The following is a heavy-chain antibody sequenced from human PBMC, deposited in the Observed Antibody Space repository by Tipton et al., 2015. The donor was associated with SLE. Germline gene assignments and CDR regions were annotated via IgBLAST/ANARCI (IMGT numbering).Heavy chain of an antibody. CDR1: GGSFSGYY. D-gene: IGHD2-2*01. Sequence: TLSLTCAVYGGSFSGYYWSWIRQPPGKGLEWIREINHSGTTNYNPSLKSRVTISVDTSKNQFSLNLSSVTAADTAMYYCARGPIVVVPAAILYYYYGMDVWGQGTTVTVSS. CDR3: ARGPIVVVPAAILYYYYGMDV. J-gene: IGHJ6*02. V-gene: IGHV4-34*01. CDR2: INHSGTT.